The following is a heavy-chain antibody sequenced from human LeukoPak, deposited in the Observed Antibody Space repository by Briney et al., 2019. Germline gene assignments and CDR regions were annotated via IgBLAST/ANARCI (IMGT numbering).Heavy chain of an antibody. Sequence: PGGSLRLSCAASGFTFSNYAMSWVRQAPGKGLEWVSTISGTGGNTYYADSVEGRFTISRDNSKNTLYLQMNSLRAEDTAVYYCAKLRGTTMTTVDYWGQGTLVTVSS. J-gene: IGHJ4*02. CDR1: GFTFSNYA. V-gene: IGHV3-23*01. CDR3: AKLRGTTMTTVDY. CDR2: ISGTGGNT. D-gene: IGHD4-17*01.